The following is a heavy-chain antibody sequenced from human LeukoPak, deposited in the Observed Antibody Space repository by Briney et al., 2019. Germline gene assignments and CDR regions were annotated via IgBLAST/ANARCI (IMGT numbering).Heavy chain of an antibody. Sequence: GESLKISFKGSGYSFTSYWIGWVRQMPGKGLEWMGIIYPGDSDTRYSPSFQGQVTISADKSISTAYLQWSSLKASDTAMYYCARRRMITFGGVIVTWFDPWGQGTLVTVSS. CDR2: IYPGDSDT. J-gene: IGHJ5*02. D-gene: IGHD3-16*02. V-gene: IGHV5-51*01. CDR1: GYSFTSYW. CDR3: ARRRMITFGGVIVTWFDP.